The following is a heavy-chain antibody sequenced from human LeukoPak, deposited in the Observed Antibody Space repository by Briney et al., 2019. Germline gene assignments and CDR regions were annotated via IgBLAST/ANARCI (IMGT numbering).Heavy chain of an antibody. D-gene: IGHD3-10*01. CDR1: GYSFTSYW. Sequence: KSGESLKISCKGSGYSFTSYWIGWVRQMPGKGLEWMGIIYPGDSDTRYSPSFQGQVTISADKSISTAYLQWSSLKASDTTMYYCARVSDGGWGSGSYYLNYYYYGMDVWGQGTTVTVSS. CDR2: IYPGDSDT. V-gene: IGHV5-51*01. CDR3: ARVSDGGWGSGSYYLNYYYYGMDV. J-gene: IGHJ6*02.